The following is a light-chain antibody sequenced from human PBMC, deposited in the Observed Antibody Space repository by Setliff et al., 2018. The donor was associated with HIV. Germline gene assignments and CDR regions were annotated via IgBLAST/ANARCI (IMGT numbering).Light chain of an antibody. CDR1: SSNIGDNY. V-gene: IGLV1-51*01. CDR2: DND. J-gene: IGLJ2*01. CDR3: GTWDSSLSAGV. Sequence: QSALTQPPSVSAAPGQKVTISCSGSSSNIGDNYVSWYQQFPGTAPKLLIFDNDMRPSGIPDRFSGSKSGTSATLGITGLQTGDEADYYCGTWDSSLSAGVFGGGTKGTVL.